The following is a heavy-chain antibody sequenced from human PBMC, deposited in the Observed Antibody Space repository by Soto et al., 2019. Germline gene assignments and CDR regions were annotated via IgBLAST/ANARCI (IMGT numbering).Heavy chain of an antibody. V-gene: IGHV3-9*01. Sequence: GGSLRLSCAASGFTFDDYAMHWVRQAPGKGLEWVSGISWNSGSIGYADSVKGRFTISRDNAKNSLYLQMNSLRAEDTALYYCAKILRMATDAFDMWGQGPLVTV. CDR1: GFTFDDYA. D-gene: IGHD2-8*01. CDR3: AKILRMATDAFDM. J-gene: IGHJ3*02. CDR2: ISWNSGSI.